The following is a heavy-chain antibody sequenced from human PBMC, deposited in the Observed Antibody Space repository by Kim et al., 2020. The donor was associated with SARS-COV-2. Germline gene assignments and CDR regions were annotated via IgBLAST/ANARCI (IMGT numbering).Heavy chain of an antibody. J-gene: IGHJ4*02. V-gene: IGHV3-30*02. D-gene: IGHD6-6*01. CDR2: NK. Sequence: NKYYADAVKGRFTISRDNAKNTLYLQMNSRRAEDTAVYYCASLVRMGVDYWGQGTLVTVSS. CDR3: ASLVRMGVDY.